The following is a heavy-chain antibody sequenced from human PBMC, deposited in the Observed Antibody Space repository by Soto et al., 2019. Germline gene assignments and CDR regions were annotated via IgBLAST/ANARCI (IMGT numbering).Heavy chain of an antibody. D-gene: IGHD6-19*01. CDR2: ISYDGSNK. Sequence: GGSLRLSCAASGFTFSSYGMHWVRQAPGKGLEWVAVISYDGSNKYYADSVKDRFTISRDNSKNTLYLQMNSLRAEDTAVYYCAKRISVDLDYYGMDVWGQGTTVTVSS. CDR3: AKRISVDLDYYGMDV. CDR1: GFTFSSYG. V-gene: IGHV3-30*18. J-gene: IGHJ6*02.